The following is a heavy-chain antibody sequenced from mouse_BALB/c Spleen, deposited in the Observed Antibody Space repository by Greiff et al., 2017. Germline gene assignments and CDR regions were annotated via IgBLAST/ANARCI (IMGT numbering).Heavy chain of an antibody. D-gene: IGHD1-1*01. CDR1: GYSITSDYA. V-gene: IGHV3-2*02. J-gene: IGHJ4*01. CDR3: AGYYYGSRAMDY. CDR2: ISYSGST. Sequence: DVKLQESGPGLVKPSQSLSLTCTVTGYSITSDYAWNWIRQFPGNKLEWMGYISYSGSTSYNPSLKSRISITRDTSKNQFFLQLNSVTTEDTATYYCAGYYYGSRAMDYWGQGTSVTVSS.